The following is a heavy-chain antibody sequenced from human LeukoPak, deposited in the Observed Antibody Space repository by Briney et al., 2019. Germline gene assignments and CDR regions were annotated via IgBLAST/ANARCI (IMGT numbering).Heavy chain of an antibody. CDR3: ARDQAAAADAFDI. D-gene: IGHD6-13*01. V-gene: IGHV4-4*02. CDR2: IYHSGST. J-gene: IGHJ3*02. CDR1: GGSISSSNW. Sequence: SETLSLTCAVSGGSISSSNWWSWVRQPPGKGLEWIGEIYHSGSTNYNPSLKSRVTISVDKPKNQFSLKLSSVTAADTAVYYCARDQAAAADAFDIWGQGTMVTVSS.